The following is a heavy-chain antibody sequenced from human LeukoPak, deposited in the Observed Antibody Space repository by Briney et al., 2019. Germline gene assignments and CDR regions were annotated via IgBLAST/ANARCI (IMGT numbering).Heavy chain of an antibody. V-gene: IGHV4-34*01. CDR2: INHSGST. J-gene: IGHJ4*02. CDR3: ARSGRYSSSWYVVY. Sequence: SETLSLTCAVYGGSFSGYYWSWIRQPPGKGLEWIGEINHSGSTNYNPSLKSRVTISVDTSKNQFSLKLSSVTAADTAVYYCARSGRYSSSWYVVYWGQGILVTVSS. CDR1: GGSFSGYY. D-gene: IGHD6-13*01.